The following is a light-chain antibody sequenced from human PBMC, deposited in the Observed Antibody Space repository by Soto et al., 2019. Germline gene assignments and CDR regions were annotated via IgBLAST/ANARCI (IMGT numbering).Light chain of an antibody. J-gene: IGKJ5*01. CDR2: GAS. CDR3: QQYAGPPTT. CDR1: QSFSSN. V-gene: IGKV3-15*01. Sequence: EIVMTQSPATLSVSPGERATLCCRASQSFSSNLAWYQQTPGQAPRLLIYGASTRATGVPARFSGSGSGTEFTLTISRLEPEDFAVYFCQQYAGPPTTFGQGTRLEIK.